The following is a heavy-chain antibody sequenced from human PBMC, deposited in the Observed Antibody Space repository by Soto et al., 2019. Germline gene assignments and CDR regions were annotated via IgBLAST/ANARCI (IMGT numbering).Heavy chain of an antibody. J-gene: IGHJ4*02. Sequence: QVQLVESGGGLVKPGGSLRLSCAASGFTFSDYYMSLIRQAPGKGLEWVSYISRSGSTIYYADSVKGRFTISRDNAKNSLYRPMNSLRAEDTAVYYCARDPDGYHPLFYYWCQGHLVTVSS. D-gene: IGHD5-12*01. CDR1: GFTFSDYY. V-gene: IGHV3-11*01. CDR2: ISRSGSTI. CDR3: ARDPDGYHPLFYY.